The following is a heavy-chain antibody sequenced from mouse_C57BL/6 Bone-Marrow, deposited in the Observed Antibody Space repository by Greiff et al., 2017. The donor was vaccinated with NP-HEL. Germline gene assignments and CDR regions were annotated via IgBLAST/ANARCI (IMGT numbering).Heavy chain of an antibody. V-gene: IGHV5-6*01. CDR2: ISSGGSYT. Sequence: EVQGVESGGDLVKPGGSLKLSCAASGFTFSSYGMSWVRQTPDKRLEWVATISSGGSYTYYPDSVKGRFTISRDNAKNTLYLQMSSLKSEETAMYYCARQITTVVARDYWGQGTTLTVSS. D-gene: IGHD1-1*01. J-gene: IGHJ2*01. CDR3: ARQITTVVARDY. CDR1: GFTFSSYG.